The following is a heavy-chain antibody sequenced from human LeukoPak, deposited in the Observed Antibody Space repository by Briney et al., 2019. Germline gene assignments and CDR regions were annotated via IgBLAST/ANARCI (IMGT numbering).Heavy chain of an antibody. CDR3: ASPGSSWYDFDY. D-gene: IGHD6-13*01. CDR1: GGTFSSYA. CDR2: IIPILGIA. J-gene: IGHJ4*02. Sequence: SVKVSCKASGGTFSSYAISWVRQAPGQGLEWMGRIIPILGIANYAQKFQGRVTITTDESTSTAYMELSSLRSEDTAVYYCASPGSSWYDFDYWGQGTLVTVSS. V-gene: IGHV1-69*04.